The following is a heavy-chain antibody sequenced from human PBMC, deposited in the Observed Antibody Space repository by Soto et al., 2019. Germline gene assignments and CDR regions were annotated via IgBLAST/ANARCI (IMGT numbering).Heavy chain of an antibody. CDR2: ITFSGNTG. Sequence: PGGSLRLSCAASGFTFSDSYMSGIRQAPGKGLEWISYITFSGNTGYYADSLKGRFTISRDNAKNSLYLQMNRLRAEDTAVYYCARVSWREKYGMDVWGQGTTVNVSS. V-gene: IGHV3-11*01. CDR3: ARVSWREKYGMDV. J-gene: IGHJ6*02. CDR1: GFTFSDSY.